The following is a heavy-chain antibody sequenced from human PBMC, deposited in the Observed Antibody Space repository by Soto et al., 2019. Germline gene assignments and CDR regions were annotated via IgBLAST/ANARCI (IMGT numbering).Heavy chain of an antibody. Sequence: ASVKVSCKASGGTFSSYAISWVRQAPGQGLEWMGGIIPIFGTANYAQKFQGRVTITADESTSTAHMELSSLRSEDTAVYYCARWSGSSYYYYGMDVWGQGTTVTVSS. V-gene: IGHV1-69*13. CDR1: GGTFSSYA. CDR2: IIPIFGTA. CDR3: ARWSGSSYYYYGMDV. J-gene: IGHJ6*02. D-gene: IGHD3-3*01.